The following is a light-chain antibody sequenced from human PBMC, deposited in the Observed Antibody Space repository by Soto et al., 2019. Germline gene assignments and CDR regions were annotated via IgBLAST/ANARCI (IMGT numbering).Light chain of an antibody. J-gene: IGKJ4*01. CDR2: GAS. CDR3: QQYGSSPPT. CDR1: QSVSSSF. V-gene: IGKV3-20*01. Sequence: EIVLTQSPGTLSLSPGERATLSCRASQSVSSSFLAWYQHKPGQAPSLLISGASSRATGIPDRFSGSGSGTDFTLTINRLEPEDSAVYYCQQYGSSPPTFGVGTKVDIK.